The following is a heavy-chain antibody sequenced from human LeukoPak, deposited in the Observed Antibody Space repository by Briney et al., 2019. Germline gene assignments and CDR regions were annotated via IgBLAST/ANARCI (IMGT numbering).Heavy chain of an antibody. D-gene: IGHD3-3*01. CDR1: GGSISSGSYY. J-gene: IGHJ4*02. Sequence: SQTLSLTCTVSGGSISSGSYYWSWIRQPAGKGLEWTGRIYTSGSTNYNPSLKSRVTISVDTSKNQFSLKLSSVTAADTAVYYCARADFWSGYSSTYWGQGTLVTVSS. CDR3: ARADFWSGYSSTY. V-gene: IGHV4-61*02. CDR2: IYTSGST.